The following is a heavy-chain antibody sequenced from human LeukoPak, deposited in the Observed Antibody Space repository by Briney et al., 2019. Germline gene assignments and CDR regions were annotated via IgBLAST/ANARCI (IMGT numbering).Heavy chain of an antibody. CDR2: INPNSGGT. D-gene: IGHD3-22*01. V-gene: IGHV1-2*04. CDR3: ASSYYDSSGYYYFDY. Sequence: ASVKVSCKASGYTFTGYYMHWVRQAPGQGLEWMGWINPNSGGTNYAQKFQGWVTMTRDTSISTAYMELSRLRSDDTAVYYCASSYYDSSGYYYFDYWGQGTLVTVSS. J-gene: IGHJ4*02. CDR1: GYTFTGYY.